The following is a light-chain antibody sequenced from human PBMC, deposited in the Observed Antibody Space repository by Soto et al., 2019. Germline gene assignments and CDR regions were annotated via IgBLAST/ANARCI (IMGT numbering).Light chain of an antibody. Sequence: EIVLTQSPATLSLSPGETATLSCRASQSVGSYLAWYQHKPGQAPRLLIYDASTRATGIPARFSGSGSGTYFTLTISSLEPEDFAVYYCQQRTNSPPVTFGGGTKVEIK. CDR2: DAS. J-gene: IGKJ4*01. CDR1: QSVGSY. V-gene: IGKV3-11*01. CDR3: QQRTNSPPVT.